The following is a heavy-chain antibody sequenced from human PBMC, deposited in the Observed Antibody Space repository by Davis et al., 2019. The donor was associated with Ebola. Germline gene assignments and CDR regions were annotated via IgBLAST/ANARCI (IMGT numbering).Heavy chain of an antibody. Sequence: GESLKISCAASGFSFDSHSMNWVRQAPGKGLEWVSTFGTGGETYYADSVKGRFAISRDNSRGTLYLQMNSLRVEDSAIYYCVKDSSNIWFDIWGQGTLVTVSS. CDR1: GFSFDSHS. CDR3: VKDSSNIWFDI. D-gene: IGHD2/OR15-2a*01. V-gene: IGHV3-23*01. CDR2: FGTGGET. J-gene: IGHJ3*02.